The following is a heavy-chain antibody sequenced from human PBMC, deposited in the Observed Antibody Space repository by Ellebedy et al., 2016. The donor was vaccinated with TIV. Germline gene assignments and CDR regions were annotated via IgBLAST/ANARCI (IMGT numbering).Heavy chain of an antibody. CDR1: GFTFSDYY. Sequence: GESLKISXAASGFTFSDYYMTWIRQAPGKGLEYISYITNSGSYMNYADSVKGRFSISRDNAKNSLYLQMNSLSAEDTAVYYCARTCLDTCCSWGQGTLVTVSS. CDR3: ARTCLDTCCS. V-gene: IGHV3-11*01. CDR2: ITNSGSYM. D-gene: IGHD5/OR15-5a*01. J-gene: IGHJ5*02.